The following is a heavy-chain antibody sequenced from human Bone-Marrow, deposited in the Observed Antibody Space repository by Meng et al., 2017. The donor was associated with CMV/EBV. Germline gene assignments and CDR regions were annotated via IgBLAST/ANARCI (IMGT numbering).Heavy chain of an antibody. CDR3: ARLGDGYNYSDY. J-gene: IGHJ4*02. CDR1: GGSFSGYY. V-gene: IGHV4-34*01. Sequence: GSLRLSCAVYGGSFSGYYWSWIRQPPGKGLEWIGSIYYSGSTYYNPSLKSRVTISVDTSKNQFSLKLSSVTAADTAVYYCARLGDGYNYSDYWGQGTLVTVSS. CDR2: IYYSGST. D-gene: IGHD5-24*01.